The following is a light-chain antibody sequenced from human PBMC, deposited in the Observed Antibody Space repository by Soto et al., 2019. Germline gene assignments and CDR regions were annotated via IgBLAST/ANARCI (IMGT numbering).Light chain of an antibody. CDR1: SSNIERNY. Sequence: QSVLTQPPSPSGTPGQRVTISCSGSSSNIERNYVHWYQQLPGTVPKLLIYGNTNRPSGVPDRFSGSKSGTSASLAITGLQVEDEADYYCQSYDRSLSAVVFGGGTKLTVL. V-gene: IGLV1-40*01. CDR3: QSYDRSLSAVV. J-gene: IGLJ2*01. CDR2: GNT.